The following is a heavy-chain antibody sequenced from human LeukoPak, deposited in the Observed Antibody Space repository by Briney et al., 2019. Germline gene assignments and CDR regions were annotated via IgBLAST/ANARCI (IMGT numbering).Heavy chain of an antibody. V-gene: IGHV3-48*01. D-gene: IGHD3-22*01. CDR2: ISSSSSTI. CDR3: ARPYYYDSSGYSDDY. Sequence: GGSLRLSCAASGFTFRSYSMNWVRQAPGRGLEWVSYISSSSSTIYYADSVKGRFTISRDNAKNSLYLQMNSLRAEDTAVYYCARPYYYDSSGYSDDYWGQGTLVTVSS. CDR1: GFTFRSYS. J-gene: IGHJ4*02.